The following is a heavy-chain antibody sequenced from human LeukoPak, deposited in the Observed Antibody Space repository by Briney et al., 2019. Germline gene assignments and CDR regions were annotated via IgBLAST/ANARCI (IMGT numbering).Heavy chain of an antibody. CDR2: IYYSGST. J-gene: IGHJ4*02. D-gene: IGHD1-7*01. CDR3: AKGANWNYEAGSSGGLPLNYFDY. CDR1: GGSISSSSYY. V-gene: IGHV4-39*01. Sequence: PSETLSLTCTVSGGSISSSSYYWGWIRQPPGKGLEWIGSIYYSGSTYYNPSLKSRVTISVDTSKNQFSLKLSSVTAADTAVYYCAKGANWNYEAGSSGGLPLNYFDYWGQGTLVTVSS.